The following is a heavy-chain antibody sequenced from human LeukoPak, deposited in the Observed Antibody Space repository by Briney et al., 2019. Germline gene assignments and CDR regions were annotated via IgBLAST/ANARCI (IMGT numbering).Heavy chain of an antibody. D-gene: IGHD3-10*01. J-gene: IGHJ4*02. V-gene: IGHV3-7*01. CDR1: GFTFSNYW. Sequence: GGSLRLSCAASGFTFSNYWMHWVRQAPGKGLEWVANIKQDGSEKYYVDSVKGRFTISRDNAKNSLYLQMNSLRAEDTAVYYCARFIGELGFDYWGQGTLVTVSS. CDR3: ARFIGELGFDY. CDR2: IKQDGSEK.